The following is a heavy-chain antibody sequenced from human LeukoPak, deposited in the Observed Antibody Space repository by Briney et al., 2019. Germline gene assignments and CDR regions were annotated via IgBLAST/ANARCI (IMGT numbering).Heavy chain of an antibody. CDR2: IIPILGIA. V-gene: IGHV1-69*04. D-gene: IGHD3-22*01. Sequence: SVKVSCKASGGTFSSYAISWVRQAPGQGLEWMGRIIPILGIANYAQKFQGRVTITADKSTSTAYMKLSSLRSEDTAVYYCARGYDSSGYYYYFDYWGQGTLVTVSS. CDR1: GGTFSSYA. CDR3: ARGYDSSGYYYYFDY. J-gene: IGHJ4*02.